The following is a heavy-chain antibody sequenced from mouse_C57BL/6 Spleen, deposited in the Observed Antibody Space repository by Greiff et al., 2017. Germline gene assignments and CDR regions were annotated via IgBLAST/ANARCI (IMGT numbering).Heavy chain of an antibody. Sequence: VQLQQSGAELVRPGASVKLSCTASGFNIKDYYMHWVKQRPEQGLEWIGRIDPEDGDTEYAPKFQGQATMTVDKSSSTAYMQRSSLTSEDSAVYYCAAYYDYEGGSYWGQGTLVTVSA. D-gene: IGHD2-4*01. CDR2: IDPEDGDT. V-gene: IGHV14-1*01. CDR3: AAYYDYEGGSY. CDR1: GFNIKDYY. J-gene: IGHJ3*01.